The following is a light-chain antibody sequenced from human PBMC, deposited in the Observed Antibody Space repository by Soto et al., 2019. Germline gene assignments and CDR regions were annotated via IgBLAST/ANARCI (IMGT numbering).Light chain of an antibody. J-gene: IGLJ3*02. CDR1: SSDVGGYNY. CDR2: EVT. V-gene: IGLV2-14*01. Sequence: QSVLTQPASVSGSPGQSITISCTGTSSDVGGYNYVSWYQQHPGKAPKLMIFEVTHRPSGISYRFSGSKSGNTASLTISGLQAEDEADYYCCSFTSTANGVFGGGTKLTVL. CDR3: CSFTSTANGV.